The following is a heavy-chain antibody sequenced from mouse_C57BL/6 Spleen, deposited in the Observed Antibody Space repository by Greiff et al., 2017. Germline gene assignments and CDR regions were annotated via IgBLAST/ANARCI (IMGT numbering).Heavy chain of an antibody. D-gene: IGHD1-1*01. CDR1: GYTFTDYN. CDR3: ARIYYYGSSHSYYAMDY. CDR2: INPNNGGT. Sequence: EVQLQQSGPELVKPGASVKIPCKASGYTFTDYNMDWVKQSHGKSLEWIGDINPNNGGTIYNQKFKGKATLTVDKSSSTAYMELRSLTSEYTAVYYCARIYYYGSSHSYYAMDYWGQGTSVTVSS. V-gene: IGHV1-18*01. J-gene: IGHJ4*01.